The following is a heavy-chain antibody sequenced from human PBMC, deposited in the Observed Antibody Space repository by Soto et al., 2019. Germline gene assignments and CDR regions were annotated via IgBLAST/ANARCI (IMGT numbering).Heavy chain of an antibody. CDR3: AREPYGDSQYFDY. J-gene: IGHJ4*02. CDR1: GFTFNILS. CDR2: VSFDGKVT. D-gene: IGHD2-21*02. Sequence: GVSLRLSCTGSGFTFNILSLLWVRQGPDKGLEWVAVVSFDGKVTYYADSVKGRFTVSRDNSKNTIYLQANSLRAEDTAVYYCAREPYGDSQYFDYWGQGT. V-gene: IGHV3-30*04.